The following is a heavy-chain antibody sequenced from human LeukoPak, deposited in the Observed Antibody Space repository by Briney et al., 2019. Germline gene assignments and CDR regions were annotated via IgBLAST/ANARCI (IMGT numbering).Heavy chain of an antibody. CDR1: GGSISSYY. J-gene: IGHJ6*02. V-gene: IGHV4-4*07. CDR2: IYTSGST. D-gene: IGHD3-10*01. Sequence: SETLSLTCTVSGGSISSYYWSWIRQPAGKGLEWIGRIYTSGSTNYNPSLKSRVTMSVDTSKNQFSLKLSSVTAADTAVYYCARHHYYGSGSYQPYYYGMDVWGQGTTVTVSS. CDR3: ARHHYYGSGSYQPYYYGMDV.